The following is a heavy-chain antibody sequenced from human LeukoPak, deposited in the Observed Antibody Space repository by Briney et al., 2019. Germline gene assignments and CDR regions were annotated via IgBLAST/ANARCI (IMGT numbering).Heavy chain of an antibody. V-gene: IGHV4-4*07. CDR1: GGSISSYY. CDR2: IYTSGST. CDR3: ARHISTWGYKYYFEY. J-gene: IGHJ4*02. Sequence: SETLSLTCTVSGGSISSYYWSWIRQPAGKGLEWIGRIYTSGSTNYNPSLKSRVTMSVDTSKTQFSLKLSSETAADTAVYYCARHISTWGYKYYFEYWGQGALVTVSS. D-gene: IGHD7-27*01.